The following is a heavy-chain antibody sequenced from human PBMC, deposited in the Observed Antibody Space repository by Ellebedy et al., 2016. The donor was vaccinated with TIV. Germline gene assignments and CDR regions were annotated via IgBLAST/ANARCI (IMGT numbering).Heavy chain of an antibody. D-gene: IGHD3-22*01. J-gene: IGHJ4*03. Sequence: GGSLRLSXAASGFTFSNYVIHWVRQAPGKGLEWVAVVSHDGSKTYYRDSVKGRFTIPRDDSKNTLFLPMNSLRAEDTAGYYCARGYYYDRSSSPSFYFGYWGQGTLVIVPS. V-gene: IGHV3-30-3*01. CDR2: VSHDGSKT. CDR3: ARGYYYDRSSSPSFYFGY. CDR1: GFTFSNYV.